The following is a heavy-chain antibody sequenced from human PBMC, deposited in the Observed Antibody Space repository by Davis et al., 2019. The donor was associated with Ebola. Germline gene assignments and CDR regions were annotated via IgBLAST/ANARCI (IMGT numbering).Heavy chain of an antibody. CDR3: ARGRSRWDY. CDR2: INHSGST. V-gene: IGHV4-34*01. CDR1: GGSFSGYS. J-gene: IGHJ4*02. D-gene: IGHD4-23*01. Sequence: MPSETLSLTCAVSGGSFSGYSWSWIRQPPGKGLEWIGEINHSGSTNYNPSLKKRVTISVDTSKNQFSLKLSSVTAADTAVYYCARGRSRWDYWGQGTLVTVSS.